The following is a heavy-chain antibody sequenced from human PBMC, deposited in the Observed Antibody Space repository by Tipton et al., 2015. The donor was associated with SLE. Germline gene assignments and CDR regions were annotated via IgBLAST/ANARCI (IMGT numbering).Heavy chain of an antibody. V-gene: IGHV3-48*03. Sequence: SLRLSCAASGFTFSSYEMNWVRQAPGKGLEWVSYISSSGSTIYYSDSVKGRFPISRDNAKNSLYLQMNSLRAEDTAVYYCARDDSESYYVLGMDVWGQGTTVTVSS. D-gene: IGHD1-26*01. J-gene: IGHJ6*02. CDR1: GFTFSSYE. CDR2: ISSSGSTI. CDR3: ARDDSESYYVLGMDV.